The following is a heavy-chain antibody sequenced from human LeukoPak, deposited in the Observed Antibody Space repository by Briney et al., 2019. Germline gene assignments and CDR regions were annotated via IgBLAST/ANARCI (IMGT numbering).Heavy chain of an antibody. CDR1: GGSISSYY. J-gene: IGHJ4*02. V-gene: IGHV4-59*08. D-gene: IGHD5-18*01. Sequence: PSETLSLTCTVSGGSISSYYWSWIRQPPGKGVEWIGYISHSGSTNYNPSLKSRVIISVDMSKNQFSLKLTSVTAADAAVYYCARRGQEGAVVTPLYYFDYWGQGTLVTVSS. CDR3: ARRGQEGAVVTPLYYFDY. CDR2: ISHSGST.